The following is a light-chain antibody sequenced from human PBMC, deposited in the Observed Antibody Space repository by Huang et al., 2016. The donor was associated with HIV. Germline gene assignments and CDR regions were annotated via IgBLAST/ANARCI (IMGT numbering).Light chain of an antibody. CDR2: DAS. V-gene: IGKV3D-20*01. J-gene: IGKJ4*01. CDR3: QQYDNSPFT. CDR1: QSVNNNY. Sequence: EIVLTQSPATLSLSPGEGATLSCEASQSVNNNYLAWYQQKPGLAPRLLIYDASTRATGIPNRFSGSGSGTDFTLTISRLEPEDFAVYYCQQYDNSPFTFGGGTKVEIK.